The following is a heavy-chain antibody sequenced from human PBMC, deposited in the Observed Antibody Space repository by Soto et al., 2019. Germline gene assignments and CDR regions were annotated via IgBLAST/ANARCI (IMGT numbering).Heavy chain of an antibody. J-gene: IGHJ4*02. D-gene: IGHD6-19*01. CDR1: GGTFSSYT. V-gene: IGHV1-69*02. CDR2: IIPILGIT. Sequence: ASVKVSCKASGGTFSSYTISWVRQAPGQGLEWMGRIIPILGITNYAQKYKGRVTITADKSTSTAYMELSSLRSEDTAVFYFARGRYSSGWYVLSFDYWGQGTLVTVSS. CDR3: ARGRYSSGWYVLSFDY.